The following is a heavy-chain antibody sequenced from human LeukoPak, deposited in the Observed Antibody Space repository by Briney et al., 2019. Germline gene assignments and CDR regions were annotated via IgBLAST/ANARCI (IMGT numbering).Heavy chain of an antibody. D-gene: IGHD6-13*01. V-gene: IGHV3-7*01. J-gene: IGHJ4*02. Sequence: PGRSLRLSCAASGFTFTNHWMTWVRQAPGKGLEWVAYIRQDGSDKYYVDSVKGRFTISRDNAKNSLSLQLSSLRAEDTAVYYCARISSPGYFDYWGQGTLVTVSS. CDR1: GFTFTNHW. CDR3: ARISSPGYFDY. CDR2: IRQDGSDK.